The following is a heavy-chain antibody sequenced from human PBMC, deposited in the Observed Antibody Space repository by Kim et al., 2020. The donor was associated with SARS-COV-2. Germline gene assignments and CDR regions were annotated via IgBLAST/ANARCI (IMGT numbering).Heavy chain of an antibody. CDR3: ARRGGTYGNWHFDL. Sequence: GESLKISCKGSGYSFTSSWIAWVRQMPGKGLEWMGIIYPDESDTRYRPSFQGQVTISADKSTDTAYLQWSSLKASDTAMYYCARRGGTYGNWHFDLWGRGTLVTVSS. CDR2: IYPDESDT. CDR1: GYSFTSSW. D-gene: IGHD1-26*01. V-gene: IGHV5-51*01. J-gene: IGHJ2*01.